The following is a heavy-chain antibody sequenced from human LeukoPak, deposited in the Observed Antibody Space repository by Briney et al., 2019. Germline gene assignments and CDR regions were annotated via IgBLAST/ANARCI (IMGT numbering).Heavy chain of an antibody. CDR2: IYSGGST. D-gene: IGHD3-9*01. CDR1: GVTVSSTY. Sequence: GGSLRLSCAASGVTVSSTYMSWVRQAPGKGLEWVSVIYSGGSTYYADSVKGRFTISRDNSKNTLYLQMNSLRAEDTAVYYCARDLRYFDWLLSHYYYYYGMDVWGQGTTVTVSS. CDR3: ARDLRYFDWLLSHYYYYYGMDV. V-gene: IGHV3-66*01. J-gene: IGHJ6*02.